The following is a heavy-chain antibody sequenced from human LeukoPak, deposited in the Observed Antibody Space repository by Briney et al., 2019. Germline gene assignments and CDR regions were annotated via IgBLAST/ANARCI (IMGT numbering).Heavy chain of an antibody. Sequence: PGGSLRLSCAASGFTFSSYGIHWVRQAPGKGLEWVAVISYDGSNKYYADSVKGRFTISRDNSKNTLYLQMNSLRAEDTAVYYCAKDRRGVVVVITALDYWGQGTLVTVSS. CDR1: GFTFSSYG. CDR3: AKDRRGVVVVITALDY. D-gene: IGHD3-22*01. CDR2: ISYDGSNK. J-gene: IGHJ4*02. V-gene: IGHV3-30*18.